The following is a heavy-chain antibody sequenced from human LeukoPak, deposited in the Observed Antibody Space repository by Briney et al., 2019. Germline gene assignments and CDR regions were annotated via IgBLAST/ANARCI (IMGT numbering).Heavy chain of an antibody. CDR3: AKDLSSAITSALVLDV. V-gene: IGHV3-9*01. CDR1: GCTFDDYA. CDR2: ITWNRDNI. D-gene: IGHD3-22*01. Sequence: PGRSLRLSCTVSGCTFDDYAMHWVRHTPGRGLGWGAGITWNRDNIGYGDSVKGRFTISRDNVKNVLYLQMNSLGPEDTALYYCAKDLSSAITSALVLDVWGQGTTVIVS. J-gene: IGHJ6*02.